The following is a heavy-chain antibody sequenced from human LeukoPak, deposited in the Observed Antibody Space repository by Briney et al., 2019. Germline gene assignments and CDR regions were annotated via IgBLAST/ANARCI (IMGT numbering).Heavy chain of an antibody. CDR1: GFTISNYA. J-gene: IGHJ4*02. D-gene: IGHD3-10*01. CDR2: ISVSGSNT. Sequence: GGSLRLSCVVSGFTISNYAMTWVRRAPGKGLEWVSTISVSGSNTYYADSVKGRFTISRDISKNTLHLQMNSLRAEDTAVFYCARERAGELSDFWGQGVLVTVSS. V-gene: IGHV3-23*01. CDR3: ARERAGELSDF.